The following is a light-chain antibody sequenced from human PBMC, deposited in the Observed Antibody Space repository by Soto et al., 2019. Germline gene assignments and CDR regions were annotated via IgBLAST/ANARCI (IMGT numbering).Light chain of an antibody. J-gene: IGKJ1*01. CDR3: QKYTTAPWA. CDR1: QESNNY. CDR2: AAS. V-gene: IGKV1-27*01. Sequence: DFQMTQSPSSLSASVGDRVIITCRASQESNNYLAWYQQKPGRAPNLLIYAASTLQSGVPSRFSGSGSGTDFTLTISSLQPEDVATYYCQKYTTAPWAFGQGTKVEIK.